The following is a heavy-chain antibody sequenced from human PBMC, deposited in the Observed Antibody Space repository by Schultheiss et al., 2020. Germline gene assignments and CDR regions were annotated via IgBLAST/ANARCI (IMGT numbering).Heavy chain of an antibody. CDR1: GFTFSSYA. J-gene: IGHJ3*02. V-gene: IGHV3-23*01. CDR3: AKEDSGNIAAAVGPFNAFDI. Sequence: GGSLRLSCAASGFTFSSYAMSWVRQAPGKGLEWVSAISGSGGSTYYADSVKGRFTISRDNSKNTLYLQMNSLRAEDTAVYYCAKEDSGNIAAAVGPFNAFDIWGQGTMVTVSS. D-gene: IGHD6-13*01. CDR2: ISGSGGST.